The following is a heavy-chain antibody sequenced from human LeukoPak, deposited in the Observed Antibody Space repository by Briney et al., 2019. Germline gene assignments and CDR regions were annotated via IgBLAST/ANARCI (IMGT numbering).Heavy chain of an antibody. CDR1: GLFFISHS. D-gene: IGHD4-17*01. CDR2: MSSSSRKI. V-gene: IGHV3-21*01. CDR3: ARDLYGDYVFDY. J-gene: IGHJ4*02. Sequence: PGGSVSLFCAASGLFFISHSMNWVRQAPRKGLEWVSCMSSSSRKIYYAGSVKVRFTIPRDNAKNSLYLQMSSLRAEDTAVYYCARDLYGDYVFDYWGQGTLVPVSS.